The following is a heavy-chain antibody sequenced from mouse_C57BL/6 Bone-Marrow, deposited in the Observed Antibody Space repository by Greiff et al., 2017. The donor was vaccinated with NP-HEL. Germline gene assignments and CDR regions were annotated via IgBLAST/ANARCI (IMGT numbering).Heavy chain of an antibody. CDR2: IRNKANGYTT. D-gene: IGHD2-5*01. V-gene: IGHV7-4*01. Sequence: EVQLVESGGGLVQPGASLRLSCAASGFTFTDYYMSWVRQPPGKAPEWLALIRNKANGYTTEYTASVKGRFTISRDNSQNILYLQMNTLRAEDSATYYCVKALTAYYSNYVFAYWGQGTLVTVSA. CDR1: GFTFTDYY. CDR3: VKALTAYYSNYVFAY. J-gene: IGHJ3*01.